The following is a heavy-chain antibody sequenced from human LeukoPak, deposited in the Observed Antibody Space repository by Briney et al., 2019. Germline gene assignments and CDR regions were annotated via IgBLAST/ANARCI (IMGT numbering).Heavy chain of an antibody. Sequence: GGSLRLSCAASGFTFSNYVMRWVRQAPGKGLECLSGISDSGYYTGYADSVKGRFTISRDNSRNMLYLQMNSLRAEDTALYYCARGTSLSSGSDYGMDVWGQGTTVTVSS. D-gene: IGHD3-10*01. V-gene: IGHV3-23*01. CDR1: GFTFSNYV. J-gene: IGHJ6*02. CDR3: ARGTSLSSGSDYGMDV. CDR2: ISDSGYYT.